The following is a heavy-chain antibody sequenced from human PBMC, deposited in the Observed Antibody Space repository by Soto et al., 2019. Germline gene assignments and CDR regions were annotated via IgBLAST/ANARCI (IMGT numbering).Heavy chain of an antibody. CDR3: ARDALGLQWLPYYPDY. V-gene: IGHV1-18*01. Sequence: ASVKVSCKASGGTFSSYAITWVRQAPGQGPEWMGWTIPYNGNTNYAQKVQGRVTLTTDTSTRTAYMELRSLTTDDTAVYYCARDALGLQWLPYYPDYWGQGTLVTVS. D-gene: IGHD6-19*01. J-gene: IGHJ4*02. CDR2: TIPYNGNT. CDR1: GGTFSSYA.